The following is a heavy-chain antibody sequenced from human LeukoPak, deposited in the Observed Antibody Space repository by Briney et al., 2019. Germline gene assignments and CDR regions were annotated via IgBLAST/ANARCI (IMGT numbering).Heavy chain of an antibody. D-gene: IGHD2-2*03. CDR1: GFPFASYV. J-gene: IGHJ4*02. Sequence: GGSLRLSCEGSGFPFASYVMSWVRQAPGKGLEWIAYINHDAEMIFYPDFVKGRFTISRDNAKNSLYLEMNNLRAEDTAVYYCARGIDGYCSMTSCYSGYWGQGTLVTVSS. CDR3: ARGIDGYCSMTSCYSGY. V-gene: IGHV3-48*04. CDR2: INHDAEMI.